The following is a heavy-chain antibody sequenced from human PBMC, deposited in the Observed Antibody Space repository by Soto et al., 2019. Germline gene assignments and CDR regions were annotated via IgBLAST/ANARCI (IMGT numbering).Heavy chain of an antibody. D-gene: IGHD4-17*01. V-gene: IGHV4-31*03. J-gene: IGHJ6*02. Sequence: QVQLQESSPGLVKPSQTLSLTCTVSGGSISTGGNYWSWIRQHPGKGLEWIGYIYYSGSTYYNPSLKSRVTISVDTSKNQFSLKLTSVTAADTAVYYCARDSTVTTTLLDVWGQGTTVTVSS. CDR1: GGSISTGGNY. CDR2: IYYSGST. CDR3: ARDSTVTTTLLDV.